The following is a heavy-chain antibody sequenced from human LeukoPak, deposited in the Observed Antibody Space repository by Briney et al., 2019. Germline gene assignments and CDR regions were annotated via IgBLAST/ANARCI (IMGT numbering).Heavy chain of an antibody. CDR2: ISGRSSLI. V-gene: IGHV3-48*04. D-gene: IGHD3-22*01. J-gene: IGHJ4*02. CDR3: ARDLYYYDSSGHYLFDY. Sequence: GGSLRLSCAASGFTFSSYSMNWVRQAPGKGLEWVSYISGRSSLIYYADSVKGRFTISRDNAKNSLYLQMNSLRAEDTAVYYCARDLYYYDSSGHYLFDYWGQGTLVTVSP. CDR1: GFTFSSYS.